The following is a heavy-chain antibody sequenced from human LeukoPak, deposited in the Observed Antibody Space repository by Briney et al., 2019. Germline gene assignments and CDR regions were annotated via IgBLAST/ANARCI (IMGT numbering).Heavy chain of an antibody. D-gene: IGHD2-15*01. J-gene: IGHJ5*02. V-gene: IGHV1-18*01. CDR3: AMVVVAATSIVNWCDP. CDR1: GYTFTSYG. CDR2: ISAYNGST. Sequence: ASVKVSCKASGYTFTSYGIGWVRQAPGQGLEWMGWISAYNGSTNYAQTLKGRVTMTTDTSTSTAYMELKSLRADDTAVYYCAMVVVAATSIVNWCDPWGQGTLVSVSS.